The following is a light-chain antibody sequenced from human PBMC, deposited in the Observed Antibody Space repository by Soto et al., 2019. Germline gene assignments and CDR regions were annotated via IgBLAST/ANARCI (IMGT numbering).Light chain of an antibody. J-gene: IGKJ1*01. CDR2: VAS. Sequence: ELVLPQSPGPLSLSPGERATLSCRASQSVSSSYLAWYQQKPGQAPRPLIYVASSRAIGIPDWFSGSGSWTDFTRTISTLEPEDLAVYYCQEYGSSPWTFGQGTKVEIK. V-gene: IGKV3-20*01. CDR3: QEYGSSPWT. CDR1: QSVSSSY.